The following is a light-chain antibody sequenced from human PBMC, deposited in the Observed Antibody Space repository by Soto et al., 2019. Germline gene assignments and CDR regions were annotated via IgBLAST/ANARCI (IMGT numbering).Light chain of an antibody. J-gene: IGLJ3*02. V-gene: IGLV3-21*02. CDR3: QVWDGSSDHEEWV. CDR2: DDS. CDR1: NIGSKS. Sequence: SYELTQPPSLSLAPGQTATITCGGNNIGSKSVHWYQHKPGQAPVLVVYDDSDRPSGIPERFSGSNSGNTAALTISRGEAGDEADYYCQVWDGSSDHEEWVFGGGTKLTVL.